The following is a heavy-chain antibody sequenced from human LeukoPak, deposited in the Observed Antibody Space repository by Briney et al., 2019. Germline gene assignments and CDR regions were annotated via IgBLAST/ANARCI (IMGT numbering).Heavy chain of an antibody. V-gene: IGHV4-34*01. Sequence: SETLSLTCAVYGGSFSGYYWSWIRQPPGKGLEWIGEINHSGSTNYNPSLKSRVTISVDTSKNQFSLKLSSVTAADTAVYYCAKRYYYDSSGYPKGNYFDYWGQGTLVTVSS. CDR3: AKRYYYDSSGYPKGNYFDY. D-gene: IGHD3-22*01. CDR1: GGSFSGYY. CDR2: INHSGST. J-gene: IGHJ4*02.